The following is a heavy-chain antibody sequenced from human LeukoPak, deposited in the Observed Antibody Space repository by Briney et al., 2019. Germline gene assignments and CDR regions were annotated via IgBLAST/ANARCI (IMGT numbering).Heavy chain of an antibody. D-gene: IGHD2-15*01. CDR1: GYTFTIYG. J-gene: IGHJ4*02. V-gene: IGHV1-18*01. CDR3: ARDLGYCSGGSCYSDFDY. Sequence: ASVTVSCKASGYTFTIYGIGWVRLAPGQGLAWMGWISAYNGKTNYAQKLQGRVTMTTDTSTSTAYMELRSLRSDDTAVYYCARDLGYCSGGSCYSDFDYWGQGTLVTVSS. CDR2: ISAYNGKT.